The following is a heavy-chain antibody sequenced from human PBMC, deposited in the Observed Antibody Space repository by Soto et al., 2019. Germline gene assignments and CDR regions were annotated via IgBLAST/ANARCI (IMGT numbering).Heavy chain of an antibody. D-gene: IGHD2-8*01. Sequence: PSETLSLTCAVYGGSFSGYYWNWIRQPPGKGLEWIGEINHSGSTNYNPPLKSRVTLSVDTSKNQFSLKLSSVTAADTAVYYCARGLRTNGSFFRVWGQGTLVTLSS. CDR3: ARGLRTNGSFFRV. CDR2: INHSGST. CDR1: GGSFSGYY. V-gene: IGHV4-34*01. J-gene: IGHJ4*02.